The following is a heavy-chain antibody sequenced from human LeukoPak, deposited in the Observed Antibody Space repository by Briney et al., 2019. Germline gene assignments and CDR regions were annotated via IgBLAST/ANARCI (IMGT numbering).Heavy chain of an antibody. V-gene: IGHV4-39*01. CDR1: GGSINTKTHY. CDR3: AKHGEDDSGYYADFFDH. CDR2: VFYNGNT. Sequence: SETLSLTCTVSGGSINTKTHYWACIRQTPGKGLEWIGSVFYNGNTYYNPSLKSRVTISVDTSKNQFSLRLTSVTAADTAVYYCAKHGEDDSGYYADFFDHYGQGTRVTVSS. J-gene: IGHJ4*02. D-gene: IGHD3-22*01.